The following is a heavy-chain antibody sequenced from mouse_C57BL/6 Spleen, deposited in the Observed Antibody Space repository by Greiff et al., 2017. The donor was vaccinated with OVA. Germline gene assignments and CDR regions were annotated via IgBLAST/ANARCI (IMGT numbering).Heavy chain of an antibody. CDR1: GFTFSDFY. J-gene: IGHJ3*01. CDR2: SRNKANDYTT. D-gene: IGHD3-2*02. Sequence: EVKLVESGGGLVQSGRSLRLSCATSGFTFSDFYMEWVRQAPGKGLEWIAASRNKANDYTTEYSASVKGRFIVSRDTSQSILYLQMNALRAEDTAIYYCARGDSSGPFAYWGQGTLVTVSA. CDR3: ARGDSSGPFAY. V-gene: IGHV7-1*01.